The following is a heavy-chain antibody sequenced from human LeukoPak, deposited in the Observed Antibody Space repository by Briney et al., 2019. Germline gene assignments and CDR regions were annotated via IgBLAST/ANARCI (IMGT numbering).Heavy chain of an antibody. V-gene: IGHV4-59*01. J-gene: IGHJ6*02. CDR1: GGSISSYY. Sequence: SETLSLTCTVSGGSISSYYWSWIRQPSGKGLEWIGYINYSGSTNYNPSLKRRVTISVDTSKNQFSLKVSSVTAADTTVYYCARGESKRYSGYDYYVMDVWGQGTTVTVSS. CDR3: ARGESKRYSGYDYYVMDV. D-gene: IGHD5-12*01. CDR2: INYSGST.